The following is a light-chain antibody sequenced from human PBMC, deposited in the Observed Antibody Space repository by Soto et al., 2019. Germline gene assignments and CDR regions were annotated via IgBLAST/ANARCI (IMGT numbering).Light chain of an antibody. J-gene: IGKJ1*01. CDR1: QRVNNN. V-gene: IGKV3-15*01. CDR2: GAS. CDR3: QEYNPWPWK. Sequence: ETLMTQAPATLSVSPGERATLSCRASQRVNNNLVWYQQKLGQAPRVLIYGASTRATGIPARFTGSGAGTEFILTITSLQSEDSAVYYCQEYNPWPWKFGQGTTV.